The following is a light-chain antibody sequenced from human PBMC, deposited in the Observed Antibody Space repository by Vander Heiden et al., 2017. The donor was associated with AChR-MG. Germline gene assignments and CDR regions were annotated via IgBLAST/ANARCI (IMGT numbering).Light chain of an antibody. J-gene: IGKJ5*01. CDR3: MQALQTPPT. CDR1: QSLLHSNGYNY. CDR2: LGS. V-gene: IGKV2-28*01. Sequence: DIVMTQSPLSLPVTPGETASISCRSSQSLLHSNGYNYWDWYLQKPGQSPQLLIYLGSNRASGVPDRFSGSGSGTDFTLKISRVEAEDVGVYYCMQALQTPPTFGQGTRLEIK.